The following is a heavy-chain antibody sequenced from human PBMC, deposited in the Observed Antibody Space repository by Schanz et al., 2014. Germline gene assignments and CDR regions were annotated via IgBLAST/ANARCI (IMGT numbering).Heavy chain of an antibody. Sequence: VQLEQSGAEVKKPGSSVKVSCKASGGTFSSFGINWVRQAPGQGLEWMGRIIPSLGLAKYEQKFQDKVTITADTSTTTAYMELSGLRSEDTAVYYCARGRTLDYWGPGTLVTVSS. CDR3: ARGRTLDY. V-gene: IGHV1-69*04. J-gene: IGHJ4*02. CDR2: IIPSLGLA. CDR1: GGTFSSFG.